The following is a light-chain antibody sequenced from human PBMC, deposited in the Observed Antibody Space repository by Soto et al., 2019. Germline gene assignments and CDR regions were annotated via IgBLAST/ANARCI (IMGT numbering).Light chain of an antibody. CDR2: WAS. CDR3: QQYYSTPPYT. Sequence: DIVMTQSPDSLAVFLGERATINCKSSQSVLYSSNNKNYLARYQQKAGQPPKLLIYWASTRESGVPDRFSGSGSGTDFTLTISSLQAEDVAVYYCQQYYSTPPYTFGQGTKLEIK. J-gene: IGKJ2*01. CDR1: QSVLYSSNNKNY. V-gene: IGKV4-1*01.